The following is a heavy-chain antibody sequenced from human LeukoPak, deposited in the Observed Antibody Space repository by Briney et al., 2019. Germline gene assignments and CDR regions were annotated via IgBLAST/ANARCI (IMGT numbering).Heavy chain of an antibody. CDR3: AKDRGDYFDY. V-gene: IGHV3-30*02. J-gene: IGHJ4*02. CDR2: IRYDGSNK. CDR1: GFTFSSYG. Sequence: GGSLRLSCAASGFTFSSYGMLWVRQAPGKGLEWVAFIRYDGSNKYYADSVKGRFTISRDNSKNTLYLQMNSLRAEDTAVYYCAKDRGDYFDYWGQGTLVTVSS.